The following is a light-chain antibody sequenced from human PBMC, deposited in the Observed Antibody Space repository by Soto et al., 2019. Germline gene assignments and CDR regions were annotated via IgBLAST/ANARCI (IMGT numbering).Light chain of an antibody. V-gene: IGKV1-39*01. CDR1: QSISGF. CDR2: TAS. J-gene: IGKJ2*01. Sequence: DIQMTQSPSSLSASVGDRVTITCRASQSISGFLNWFQQKPGKAPDLLIFTASSLQSGGPSRLSVSGSGTDFTLTISSLQPEDCAPYYCQQIYNPPFSFGQGTKLEI. CDR3: QQIYNPPFS.